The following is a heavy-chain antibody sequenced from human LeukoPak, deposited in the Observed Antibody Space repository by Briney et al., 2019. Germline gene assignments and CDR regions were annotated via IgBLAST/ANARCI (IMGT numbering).Heavy chain of an antibody. V-gene: IGHV1-2*06. CDR1: GGTFSSYA. Sequence: AASVKVSCKASGGTFSSYAISWVRQAPGQGLEWMGRINPNSGGTNYAQKFQGRVTMTRDTSISTAYMELSRLRSDDTAVYYCARFGVVVAAGDYWGQGTLVTVSS. J-gene: IGHJ4*02. CDR2: INPNSGGT. CDR3: ARFGVVVAAGDY. D-gene: IGHD2-15*01.